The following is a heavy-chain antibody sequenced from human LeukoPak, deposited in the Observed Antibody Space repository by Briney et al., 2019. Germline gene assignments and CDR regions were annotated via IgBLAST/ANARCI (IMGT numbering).Heavy chain of an antibody. Sequence: PSGTLSLTCAVSGGSISSSNWWSWVRQPPGRGLEWIGEIYHSGSTNYNLSLKSRVTISVDKSKNQFSLKLSSVTAADTAVYYCARDACSSPSCPNWFDPWGQGILVTVSS. CDR2: IYHSGST. D-gene: IGHD2-2*01. CDR3: ARDACSSPSCPNWFDP. V-gene: IGHV4-4*02. J-gene: IGHJ5*02. CDR1: GGSISSSNW.